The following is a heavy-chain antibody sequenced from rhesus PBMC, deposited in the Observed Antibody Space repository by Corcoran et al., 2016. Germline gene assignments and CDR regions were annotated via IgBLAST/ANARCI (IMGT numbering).Heavy chain of an antibody. V-gene: IGHV4-81*01. J-gene: IGHJ5-1*01. Sequence: QLQESGPGLLKPSETLSLTCTVSGGSISRFFWSWIRQFPGTGLEWIGNIYFNSAGTNYSPSLNGRVTISRDTSKSQFSLALTSLTAADTAIYYCARDSDDADWNNRFDVWGPGHLVTVSS. CDR2: IYFNSAGT. CDR3: ARDSDDADWNNRFDV. CDR1: GGSISRFF. D-gene: IGHD1-26*01.